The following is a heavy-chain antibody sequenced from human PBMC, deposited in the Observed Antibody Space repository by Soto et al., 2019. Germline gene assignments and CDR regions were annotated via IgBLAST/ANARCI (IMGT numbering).Heavy chain of an antibody. J-gene: IGHJ4*02. V-gene: IGHV3-15*07. D-gene: IGHD3-3*01. CDR1: GFSFTSAW. CDR2: IKSETDGGTT. CDR3: IGLVTISGAPFIY. Sequence: EVQVVESGGGFVEPGGSLRLSCAASGFSFTSAWLTWVRQAPGKGLEWVGRIKSETDGGTTAFAAPVKDRFTMSRDDAENTVSLQMNSLKTEDTAMYYWIGLVTISGAPFIYWGQGILVTVSS.